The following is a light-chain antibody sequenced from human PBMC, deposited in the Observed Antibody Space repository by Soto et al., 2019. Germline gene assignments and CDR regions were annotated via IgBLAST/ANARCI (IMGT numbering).Light chain of an antibody. V-gene: IGKV3-15*01. CDR3: QEYDNFPSWT. CDR2: GAS. J-gene: IGKJ1*01. Sequence: EIVMTQSPATLSVSPGERATLSCRASQSVSSNLAWFQQKPGQAPRLLIYGASTRDTGIPARFSGSGSGTEFTLTISSLQSEDFAVYYCQEYDNFPSWTLGQGTKVDIK. CDR1: QSVSSN.